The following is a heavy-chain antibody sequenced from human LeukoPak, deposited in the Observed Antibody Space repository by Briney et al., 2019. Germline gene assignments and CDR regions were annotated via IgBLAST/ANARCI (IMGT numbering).Heavy chain of an antibody. CDR1: GFTFSSYG. CDR3: AKEKATAIEIDY. CDR2: ISYDGTNK. V-gene: IGHV3-30*18. D-gene: IGHD5-18*01. Sequence: GGSLRLSCAASGFTFSSYGMHWVRQAPGKGLEWVAVISYDGTNKYYADSMKGRFTISRDNSKNTLYLQMNSLRAEDTAVYYCAKEKATAIEIDYWGQGTLVTVSS. J-gene: IGHJ4*02.